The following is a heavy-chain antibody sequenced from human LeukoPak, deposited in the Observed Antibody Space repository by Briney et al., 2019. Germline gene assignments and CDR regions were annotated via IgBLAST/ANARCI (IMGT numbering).Heavy chain of an antibody. J-gene: IGHJ6*02. Sequence: GASLRLSCAASGFSFSSYAMTWVRQAPGKGLERVSSIDAGGGDTYHSDSVKGRFTISRDNSMNTLYLQMNSLRADDTAVYYCGRPTKYWLVRGNGVDVWGQGTTVTVSS. D-gene: IGHD6-19*01. CDR1: GFSFSSYA. CDR3: GRPTKYWLVRGNGVDV. CDR2: IDAGGGDT. V-gene: IGHV3-23*01.